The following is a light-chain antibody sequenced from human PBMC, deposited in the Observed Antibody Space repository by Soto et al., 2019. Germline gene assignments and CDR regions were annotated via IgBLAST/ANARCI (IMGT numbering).Light chain of an antibody. J-gene: IGLJ1*01. CDR1: SSNIESNT. Sequence: QSVLTQPPSASWTPGQRVTISCSGSSSNIESNTVYWYQQLPGMAPRLLIHTNDRRPSGVPDRFSGSKSGTSASLAISGLQSEDEADYYCLAWDDSINGNLLGTGTKVTVL. CDR3: LAWDDSINGNL. V-gene: IGLV1-44*01. CDR2: TND.